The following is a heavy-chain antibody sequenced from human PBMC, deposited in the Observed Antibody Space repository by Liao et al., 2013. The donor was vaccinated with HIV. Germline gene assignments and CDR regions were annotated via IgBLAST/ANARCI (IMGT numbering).Heavy chain of an antibody. J-gene: IGHJ4*02. CDR3: ARDWGYVPDY. D-gene: IGHD5-12*01. CDR1: GGSISSGDYY. Sequence: QVQLQESGPGLVKPSETLSLTCTVSGGSISSGDYYWSWIRQPAGKGLEWIGRIYTSGSTNYNPSLKSRVTISVDTSKNQFSLKLSSVTAADTAVYYCARDWGYVPDYWGQGTLVTVSS. V-gene: IGHV4-61*02. CDR2: IYTSGST.